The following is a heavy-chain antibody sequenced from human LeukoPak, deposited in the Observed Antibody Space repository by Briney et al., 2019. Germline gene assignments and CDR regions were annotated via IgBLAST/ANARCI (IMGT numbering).Heavy chain of an antibody. D-gene: IGHD2-21*02. Sequence: KPGGSLRLSCAASGFTFSSYAMSWVRQAPGKGLEWVSAISGSGGSTYYADSVKGRSTISRDNSENTLYLQMNSLRAEDTAVYYCAKNGCGGDCYGDYWGQGTLVTVSS. CDR2: ISGSGGST. CDR1: GFTFSSYA. J-gene: IGHJ4*02. CDR3: AKNGCGGDCYGDY. V-gene: IGHV3-23*01.